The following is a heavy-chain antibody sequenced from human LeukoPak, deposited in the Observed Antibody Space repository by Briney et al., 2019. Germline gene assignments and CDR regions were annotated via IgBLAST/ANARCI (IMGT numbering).Heavy chain of an antibody. J-gene: IGHJ4*02. CDR2: MSSDGRNK. V-gene: IGHV3-30*03. CDR3: ASRAGYTGSWSAFDY. CDR1: GFTFSSYS. D-gene: IGHD6-13*01. Sequence: PGGSLRLSCAASGFTFSSYSMNWVRQAPGKGLEWMAVMSSDGRNKYYADSVKGRFTISRDNAKNSLYLQMNSLRAEDTAVYYCASRAGYTGSWSAFDYWGQGTLVTVSS.